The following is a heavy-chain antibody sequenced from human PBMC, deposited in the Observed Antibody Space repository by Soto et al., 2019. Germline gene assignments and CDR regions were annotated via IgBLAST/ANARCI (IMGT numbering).Heavy chain of an antibody. V-gene: IGHV3-23*01. D-gene: IGHD5-12*01. Sequence: GGSLRLSCAASGFTFGNYAMTWVRQAPGKGLECVSRISGRGNSAYYADSVQGRFTISRDNSKNTLSLQMSSLTADDTAIYYCVREGRGSFDFWGRGTMVTVSS. CDR3: VREGRGSFDF. J-gene: IGHJ3*01. CDR1: GFTFGNYA. CDR2: ISGRGNSA.